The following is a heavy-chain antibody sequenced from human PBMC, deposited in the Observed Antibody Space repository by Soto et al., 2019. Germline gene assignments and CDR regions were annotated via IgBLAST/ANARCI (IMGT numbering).Heavy chain of an antibody. J-gene: IGHJ3*02. D-gene: IGHD1-26*01. Sequence: GSLRLSCAASGFTFSSYSMNWVRQAPGKGLEWVSSISSSSSYIYYADSVKGRFTISRDNAKNSLYLQMNSLRAEDTAVYYCARWQLTGDAFDIWGQGTMVTVSS. CDR2: ISSSSSYI. CDR3: ARWQLTGDAFDI. V-gene: IGHV3-21*01. CDR1: GFTFSSYS.